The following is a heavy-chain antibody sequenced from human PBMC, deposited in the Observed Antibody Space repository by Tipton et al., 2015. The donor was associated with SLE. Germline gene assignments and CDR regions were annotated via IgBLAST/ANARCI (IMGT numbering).Heavy chain of an antibody. D-gene: IGHD2-2*01. J-gene: IGHJ3*02. CDR2: IYYSGST. V-gene: IGHV4-39*07. CDR1: GGSISSSGYY. Sequence: TLSLTCSVSGGSISSSGYYWGWIRQPPGKGLEWIGTIYYSGSTYYNPSLKSRVTVSADTSKNQFSLKLSSVTAADTAVYYCARDRDIVLEPVPIPPAFDIWGQGTMVTVSS. CDR3: ARDRDIVLEPVPIPPAFDI.